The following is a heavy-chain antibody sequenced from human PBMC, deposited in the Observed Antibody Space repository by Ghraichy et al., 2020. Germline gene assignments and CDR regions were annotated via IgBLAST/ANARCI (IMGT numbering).Heavy chain of an antibody. CDR3: ARDLGGSDHLWGVFDI. CDR2: IWSDGSNK. CDR1: GFTFSSFG. Sequence: GGSLRLSCAASGFTFSSFGMHWVRQAPGKGLKWVAVIWSDGSNKYYTDSVKGRFTISRDDSKNTLYLQMNSLRAEDTAVYYCARDLGGSDHLWGVFDIWGQGTMVTVSS. V-gene: IGHV3-33*01. J-gene: IGHJ3*02. D-gene: IGHD1-26*01.